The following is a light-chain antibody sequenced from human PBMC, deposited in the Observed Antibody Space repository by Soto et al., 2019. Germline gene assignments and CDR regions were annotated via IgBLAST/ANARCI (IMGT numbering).Light chain of an antibody. CDR2: EVS. Sequence: QSVLTQPASVPGSLGQSITISCTGASNNIGGYKYVSWYQQHPGKAPKLIIYEVSNRPSGISNRFSGSKSGNTASLSISGLQAEDEADYYCSSYSSISTRVFGTGTKVTVL. CDR3: SSYSSISTRV. J-gene: IGLJ1*01. V-gene: IGLV2-14*01. CDR1: SNNIGGYKY.